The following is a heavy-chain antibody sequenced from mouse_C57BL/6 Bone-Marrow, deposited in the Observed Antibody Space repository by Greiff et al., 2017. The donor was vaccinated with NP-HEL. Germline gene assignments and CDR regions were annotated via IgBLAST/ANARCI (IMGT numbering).Heavy chain of an antibody. J-gene: IGHJ1*03. V-gene: IGHV1-9*01. D-gene: IGHD1-1*01. CDR3: ASPIYYYGSRGYFDV. CDR2: ILPGSGST. Sequence: VQLQQSGAELMKPGASVKLSCKATGYTFTGYWIEWVKQRPGHGLEWIGEILPGSGSTNYNEKFKGKATFTADTSSNTAYMQLSSLTTEDSDIYYCASPIYYYGSRGYFDVWGTGTTVTVSS. CDR1: GYTFTGYW.